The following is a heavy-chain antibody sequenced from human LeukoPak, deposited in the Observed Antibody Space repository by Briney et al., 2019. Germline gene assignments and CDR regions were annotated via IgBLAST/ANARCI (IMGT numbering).Heavy chain of an antibody. Sequence: ASVKVSCTASGYTFTSYGISWVRQAPGQGLEWMGWISAYNGNTNYAQKLQGRLTMTTDTSTSTAYMELKSLRSDDTAVYYCARFRIPYYYDSSGYYWGGDYYYGMDVWGQGTTVTVSS. CDR3: ARFRIPYYYDSSGYYWGGDYYYGMDV. CDR1: GYTFTSYG. V-gene: IGHV1-18*01. D-gene: IGHD3-22*01. J-gene: IGHJ6*02. CDR2: ISAYNGNT.